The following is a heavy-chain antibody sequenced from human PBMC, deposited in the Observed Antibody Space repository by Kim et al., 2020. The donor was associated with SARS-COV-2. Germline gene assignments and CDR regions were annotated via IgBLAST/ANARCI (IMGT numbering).Heavy chain of an antibody. J-gene: IGHJ4*02. Sequence: YYSGSTYYNPSLKSRVTISVDTSKNQFSLKLSSVTAADTAVYYCARDLREWGQGTLVTVSS. CDR3: ARDLRE. CDR2: YYSGST. V-gene: IGHV4-31*02.